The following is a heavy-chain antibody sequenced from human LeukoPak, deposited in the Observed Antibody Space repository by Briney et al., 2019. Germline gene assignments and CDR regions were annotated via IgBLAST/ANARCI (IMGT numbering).Heavy chain of an antibody. J-gene: IGHJ4*02. D-gene: IGHD3-22*01. CDR1: GFTFSSYA. CDR3: AKPYDSSGHYYNY. V-gene: IGHV3-23*01. CDR2: ISGSGGST. Sequence: PGGSLRLSCAASGFTFSSYAMSWVRQAPGKGLEWVSAISGSGGSTYHADSVKGRFTISRDNSKNTLYLQMNSLRAEDTAVYYCAKPYDSSGHYYNYWGQGTLVTVSS.